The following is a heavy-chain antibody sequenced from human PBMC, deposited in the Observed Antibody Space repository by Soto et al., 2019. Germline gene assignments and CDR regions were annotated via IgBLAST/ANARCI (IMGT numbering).Heavy chain of an antibody. D-gene: IGHD1-26*01. CDR1: GDSIIISSYY. CDR3: AARLIVGATPYYFEY. V-gene: IGHV4-39*01. J-gene: IGHJ4*01. CDR2: MYYSGST. Sequence: PSETLSLTCTISGDSIIISSYYWALIRQPPGKGLEWIGSMYYSGSTYNNPSLKSRVTMSVDTPKKQFSLILSSVTAADTAVYYCAARLIVGATPYYFEYWDEGKLVTVSS.